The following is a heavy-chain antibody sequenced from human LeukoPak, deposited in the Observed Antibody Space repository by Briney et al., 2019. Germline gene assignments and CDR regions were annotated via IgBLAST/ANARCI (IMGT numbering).Heavy chain of an antibody. CDR1: GFTFSSYS. J-gene: IGHJ4*02. Sequence: GGSLRLSCAASGFTFSSYSMNWVRQAPGKGLEWVSYISSSSSTIYYADSVKGRFTISRDNAKNSLYLQMNSLRAEDTAVYYCARWPHGSGSYYAYYFDYWGQGTLVTVSS. CDR3: ARWPHGSGSYYAYYFDY. V-gene: IGHV3-48*04. CDR2: ISSSSSTI. D-gene: IGHD3-10*01.